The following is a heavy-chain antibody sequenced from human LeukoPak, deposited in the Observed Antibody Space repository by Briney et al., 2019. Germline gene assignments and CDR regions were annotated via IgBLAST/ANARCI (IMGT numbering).Heavy chain of an antibody. CDR2: IYYSEST. V-gene: IGHV4-39*01. D-gene: IGHD6-13*01. J-gene: IGHJ6*03. CDR1: GGSISSSSYY. Sequence: SETLSLTCTVSGGSISSSSYYWGWIRQPPGKGLEWIGSIYYSESTYYNPSLKSRVTISVDTSKNQFSLKLSSVTAADTAVYYCARGLGSSWYFYYYMDVWGKGTTVTVS. CDR3: ARGLGSSWYFYYYMDV.